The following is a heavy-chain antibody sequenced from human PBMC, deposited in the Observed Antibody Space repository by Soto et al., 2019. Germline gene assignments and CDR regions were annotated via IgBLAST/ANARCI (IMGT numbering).Heavy chain of an antibody. Sequence: TGGSLRLSCAASGFTVSSNYMSWVRQAPGKGLEWVSVIYSGGSTYYADSVKGRFTISRDNSKNTLYLQMNSLRAEDTAVYYCAREHSSSSGVIDYWGQGTLVTVSS. V-gene: IGHV3-53*01. D-gene: IGHD6-6*01. J-gene: IGHJ4*02. CDR2: IYSGGST. CDR3: AREHSSSSGVIDY. CDR1: GFTVSSNY.